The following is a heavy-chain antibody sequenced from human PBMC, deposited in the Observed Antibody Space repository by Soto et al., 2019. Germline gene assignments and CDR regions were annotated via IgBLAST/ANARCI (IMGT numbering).Heavy chain of an antibody. CDR1: GGSISSSSYY. V-gene: IGHV4-39*01. CDR3: ASGTSYDAPTGFYTNYYMDL. CDR2: IYYRGTT. J-gene: IGHJ6*03. D-gene: IGHD3-3*01. Sequence: PSETLSLTCTVSGGSISSSSYYWGWIRQPPGKGLEWIGSIYYRGTTYYNPSLKSRVTVSVQTSKNQLSLNLNFVTAADTAVYYCASGTSYDAPTGFYTNYYMDLWGRGTTVTVSS.